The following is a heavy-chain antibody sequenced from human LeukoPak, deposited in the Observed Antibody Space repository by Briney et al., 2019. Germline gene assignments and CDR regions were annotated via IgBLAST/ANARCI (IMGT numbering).Heavy chain of an antibody. CDR3: AKYTSSWYMQFHY. V-gene: IGHV3-23*01. J-gene: IGHJ4*02. CDR1: GFTFSSYA. CDR2: ISGSGRNT. D-gene: IGHD6-13*01. Sequence: PGGSLRLSCAASGFTFSSYAMSWVRQAPGKGLEWVSSISGSGRNTYYADSVKGRFTISRDNSKNTLYVQMNSLRAEDTALYYCAKYTSSWYMQFHYWGQGTLVIVSS.